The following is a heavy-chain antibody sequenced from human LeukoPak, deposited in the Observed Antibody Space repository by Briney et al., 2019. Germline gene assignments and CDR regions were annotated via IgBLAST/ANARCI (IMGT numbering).Heavy chain of an antibody. V-gene: IGHV3-7*03. J-gene: IGHJ6*03. CDR2: INHDGSAK. CDR3: AKDSSSGWYHYYYMDV. D-gene: IGHD6-19*01. CDR1: GFTFSNYW. Sequence: GGSLRLSCAASGFTFSNYWMSWVRQAPGKGLECVANINHDGSAKYYMDSVKGRFTISRDDAKNSLYLQINSLRAEDTALYYCAKDSSSGWYHYYYMDVWGKGTTVTVSS.